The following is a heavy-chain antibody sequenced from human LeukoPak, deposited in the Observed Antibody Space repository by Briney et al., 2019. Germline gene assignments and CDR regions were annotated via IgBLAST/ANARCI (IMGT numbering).Heavy chain of an antibody. Sequence: ASVKVSCKASGYTFARYGISWVRQAPGQGLEWMGWISAYNGNTDYAQKVQGRVTMTTDTSTSTAYMELRSLRSDDTAVYYCARTPLYDILTGYYPSVDYWGQGTLVTVSS. CDR3: ARTPLYDILTGYYPSVDY. V-gene: IGHV1-18*01. J-gene: IGHJ4*02. CDR2: ISAYNGNT. D-gene: IGHD3-9*01. CDR1: GYTFARYG.